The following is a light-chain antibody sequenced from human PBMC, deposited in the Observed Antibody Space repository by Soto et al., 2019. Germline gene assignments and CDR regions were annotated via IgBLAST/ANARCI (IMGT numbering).Light chain of an antibody. V-gene: IGKV1-33*01. J-gene: IGKJ3*01. CDR3: QQYDNLPLP. Sequence: DIQMTQSPSSLSASVGDRVTITCQASQHISNYLNWYQQKPGKAPMLLIYDASNLETGVPSRFSGSGSGKDFNSAINGRQPEDIETYYCQQYDNLPLPFGPGTKVHIK. CDR1: QHISNY. CDR2: DAS.